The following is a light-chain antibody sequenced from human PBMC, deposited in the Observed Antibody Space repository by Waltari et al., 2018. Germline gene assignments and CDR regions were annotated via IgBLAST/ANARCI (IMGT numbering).Light chain of an antibody. Sequence: QSALTQPASVSGSPGQSITISCTGTSSDVGGYNYVSWYQQHPGKAPKLMIYDVSKRPAGVSNRFSCSKSGNTASLTISGLQAEDGADYYCSSYTSSSTWVFGGGTKLTVL. J-gene: IGLJ3*02. V-gene: IGLV2-14*01. CDR3: SSYTSSSTWV. CDR2: DVS. CDR1: SSDVGGYNY.